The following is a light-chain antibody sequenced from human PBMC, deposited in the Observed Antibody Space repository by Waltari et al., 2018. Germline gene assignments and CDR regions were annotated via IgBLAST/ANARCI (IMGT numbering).Light chain of an antibody. V-gene: IGKV3-11*01. CDR3: QQRDT. Sequence: DIVLTQSPATLSLSPGERATLPCRASQSINIYLAWYQQKPGQAPRLLIFDASKRATGIPPRFSGSGAGTDFALTISSLEPEDFAVYYCQQRDTFGQGTKLEIK. CDR1: QSINIY. J-gene: IGKJ2*01. CDR2: DAS.